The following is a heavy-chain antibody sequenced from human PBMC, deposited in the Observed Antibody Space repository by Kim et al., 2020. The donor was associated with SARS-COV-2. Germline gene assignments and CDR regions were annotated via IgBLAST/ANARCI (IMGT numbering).Heavy chain of an antibody. J-gene: IGHJ4*02. D-gene: IGHD3-3*01. V-gene: IGHV4-39*01. CDR2: IYYSGST. CDR3: ASQEIWSGYYKALYPFDY. Sequence: SETLSLTCTVSGGSISSSSYYWGWIRQPPGKGLEWIGSIYYSGSTYYNPSLKSRVTISVDTSKNQFSLKLSSVTAADTAVYYCASQEIWSGYYKALYPFDYWGQGTLVTVSS. CDR1: GGSISSSSYY.